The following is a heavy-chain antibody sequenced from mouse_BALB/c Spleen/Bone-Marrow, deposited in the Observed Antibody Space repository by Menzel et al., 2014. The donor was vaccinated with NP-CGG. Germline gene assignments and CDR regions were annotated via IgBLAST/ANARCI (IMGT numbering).Heavy chain of an antibody. J-gene: IGHJ2*01. Sequence: VQRVESGSVLVRPGASVKLSCKASGYSFTSSWMHWAKQRPGQGLEWIGEIHPNSGNTNYNEKFKGKATLTVDTSSSTAYEDLSSLTSEDSAVYYCARSGFDYWGQGTTLTVSS. CDR1: GYSFTSSW. V-gene: IGHV1S130*01. CDR2: IHPNSGNT. D-gene: IGHD4-1*01. CDR3: ARSGFDY.